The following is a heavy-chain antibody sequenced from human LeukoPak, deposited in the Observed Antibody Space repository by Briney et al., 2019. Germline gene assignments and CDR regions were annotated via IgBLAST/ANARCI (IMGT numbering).Heavy chain of an antibody. D-gene: IGHD3-10*01. CDR1: GGSIRSGGYY. Sequence: SETLSLTCSVSGGSIRSGGYYWSWIRQHPGKGLEWIGYIYYSGTTYYSPSLESRVTISIDTSKNQFSLKLSPVTAADTAVYYCARHLWRGGTTDSFDIWGQGTMVSVSS. J-gene: IGHJ3*02. V-gene: IGHV4-31*03. CDR3: ARHLWRGGTTDSFDI. CDR2: IYYSGTT.